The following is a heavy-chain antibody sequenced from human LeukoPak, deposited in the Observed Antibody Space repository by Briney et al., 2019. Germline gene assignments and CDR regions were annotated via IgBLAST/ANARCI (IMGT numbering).Heavy chain of an antibody. J-gene: IGHJ4*02. CDR1: GLIFSNCW. CDR3: TTDIPFTSGGAIAY. V-gene: IGHV3-15*01. CDR2: IKSEVDGATR. D-gene: IGHD3-16*02. Sequence: GGSLRLSCAASGLIFSNCWMTWVRQAPGKGLEWVGRIKSEVDGATRDYAAPVRGRFTLSRDDSRNTLYLQMNSLKTEDTAFYYCTTDIPFTSGGAIAYWGQGTLVTVSS.